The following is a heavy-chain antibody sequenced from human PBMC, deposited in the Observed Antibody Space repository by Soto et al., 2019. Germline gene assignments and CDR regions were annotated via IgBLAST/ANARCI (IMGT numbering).Heavy chain of an antibody. V-gene: IGHV3-30-3*01. D-gene: IGHD1-26*01. CDR3: ARDDEGGSDCDLGY. CDR1: GFTFSSHA. CDR2: ISSDGSNK. Sequence: QVQLVESGGGVVQPGRSLRRSCAVSGFTFSSHAMHWVRQAPGKGLEWVPRISSDGSNKYYADSVKGRFTTSRDNSHNTMYLQMNSLIVEDTAVYYCARDDEGGSDCDLGYWGQGALVTVSS. J-gene: IGHJ4*02.